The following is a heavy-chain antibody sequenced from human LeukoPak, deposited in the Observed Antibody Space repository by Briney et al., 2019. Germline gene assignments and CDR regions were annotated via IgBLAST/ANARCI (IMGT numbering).Heavy chain of an antibody. D-gene: IGHD3-16*01. CDR1: GGSLSGYY. V-gene: IGHV4-34*01. CDR3: ARGPGYVYVWGSPRGAFDI. J-gene: IGHJ3*02. Sequence: PSETLSLTCAVYGGSLSGYYWSWIRQPPGKGLEWIGEINHSGSTNYNPSLKSRVTISVDTSKNQFSLKLSSVTAADTAVYYCARGPGYVYVWGSPRGAFDIWGQGTMVTVSS. CDR2: INHSGST.